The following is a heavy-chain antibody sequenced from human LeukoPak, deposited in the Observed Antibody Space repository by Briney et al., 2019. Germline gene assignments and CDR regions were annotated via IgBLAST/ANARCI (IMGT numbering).Heavy chain of an antibody. CDR2: ISGRGGST. Sequence: GGSLRLSCAATGFSFSSYAMSWVRQAPGKGLEWVSAISGRGGSTYYADSVKGRFTISRDNSKNTLYLQMNSLRAEDTAVYYCAKDRGSGWPQFDYWGQGSLVTVSS. CDR3: AKDRGSGWPQFDY. J-gene: IGHJ4*02. CDR1: GFSFSSYA. V-gene: IGHV3-23*01. D-gene: IGHD6-19*01.